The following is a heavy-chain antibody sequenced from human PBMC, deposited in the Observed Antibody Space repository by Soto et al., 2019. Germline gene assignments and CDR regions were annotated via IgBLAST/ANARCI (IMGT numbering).Heavy chain of an antibody. CDR3: ARTGILHKWRQKENGDYVVWAFDI. CDR1: GGSISSYY. Sequence: QVQLQESGPGLVKPSETLSLTCTVSGGSISSYYWSWIGQPPGKGLEWIGYIYYSGSTNYNPSLKNRVTISVGTSKNQFSLKLSSVTAADTAVYYCARTGILHKWRQKENGDYVVWAFDIWGQGTMVTVSS. D-gene: IGHD4-17*01. V-gene: IGHV4-59*01. J-gene: IGHJ3*02. CDR2: IYYSGST.